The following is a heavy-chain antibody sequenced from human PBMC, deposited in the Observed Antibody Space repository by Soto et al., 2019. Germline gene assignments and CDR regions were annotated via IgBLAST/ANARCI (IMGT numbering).Heavy chain of an antibody. CDR1: GGSSSSYT. Sequence: QVQLVQSGAAVKKPGSSVRVSCKASGGSSSSYTIHWVRQAPGHGLEWMGRIIPILNIAHSAQTFQDRVTITADKTTSTVFMELNSLTSDDTALYFCARGQNKLATDLDIWGQGTLVTVSS. CDR2: IIPILNIA. V-gene: IGHV1-69*02. CDR3: ARGQNKLATDLDI. D-gene: IGHD5-12*01. J-gene: IGHJ5*02.